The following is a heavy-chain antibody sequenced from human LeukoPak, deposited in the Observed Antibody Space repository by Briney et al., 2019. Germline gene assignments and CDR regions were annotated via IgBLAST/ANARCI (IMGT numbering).Heavy chain of an antibody. D-gene: IGHD3-22*01. CDR3: ARAPYYDSSGYFSGAFDY. J-gene: IGHJ4*02. CDR1: GGTFSSYA. Sequence: AAVKVSCKASGGTFSSYAISWVRQAPGQGLEWMGRIIPILGIANYAQKSQGRVTITADKSTSTAYMELSSLRSEDTAVYYCARAPYYDSSGYFSGAFDYWGQGTLVTVSS. CDR2: IIPILGIA. V-gene: IGHV1-69*04.